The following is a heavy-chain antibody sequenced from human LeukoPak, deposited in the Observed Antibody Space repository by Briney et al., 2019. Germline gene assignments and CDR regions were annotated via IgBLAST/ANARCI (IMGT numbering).Heavy chain of an antibody. D-gene: IGHD2-2*01. CDR3: ARDALAAGYRLEWYYFDY. CDR2: IGAGGTFT. Sequence: PGGSLRLSCTASGFTFSSYAMNWVRQAPGKGLEWVSGIGAGGTFTYYADSVKGRFTISRDNAKSSLYLQMNSLRAEDTAVYYCARDALAAGYRLEWYYFDYWGQGTLVTVSS. CDR1: GFTFSSYA. V-gene: IGHV3-21*01. J-gene: IGHJ4*02.